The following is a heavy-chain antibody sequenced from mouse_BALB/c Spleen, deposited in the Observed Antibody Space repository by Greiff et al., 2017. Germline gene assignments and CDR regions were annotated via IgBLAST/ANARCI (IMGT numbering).Heavy chain of an antibody. CDR2: ISSGGSYT. CDR3: ASTMVTPFDY. V-gene: IGHV5-6*01. J-gene: IGHJ2*01. Sequence: EVQLVESGGDLVKPGGSLKLSCAASGFTFSSYGMSWVRQTPDKRLEWVATISSGGSYTYYPDSVKGRFTISRDNAKNTLYLQMSSLKSEDTAMYYCASTMVTPFDYWGQGTTLTVSS. D-gene: IGHD2-2*01. CDR1: GFTFSSYG.